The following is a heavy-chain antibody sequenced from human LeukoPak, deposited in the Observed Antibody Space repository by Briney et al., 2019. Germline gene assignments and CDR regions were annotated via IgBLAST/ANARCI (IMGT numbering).Heavy chain of an antibody. CDR3: AKDRLSMYYDILTGKTIDDAFDI. V-gene: IGHV3-30*02. CDR2: IRYDGSNK. Sequence: PGGSLRLSCAASGFTFSSYGMHWVRQAPGKGLEWVAFIRYDGSNKYYADSVKGRFTISRDNSKNTLYLQMNSLRAEDTAVYYCAKDRLSMYYDILTGKTIDDAFDIWGQGTMVTVSS. CDR1: GFTFSSYG. J-gene: IGHJ3*02. D-gene: IGHD3-9*01.